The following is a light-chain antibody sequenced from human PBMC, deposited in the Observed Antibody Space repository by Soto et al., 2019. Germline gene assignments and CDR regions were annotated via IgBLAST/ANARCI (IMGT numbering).Light chain of an antibody. V-gene: IGKV1-13*02. CDR1: QDIRGA. CDR2: DVS. Sequence: AIQVTQSPSSLSASVGDRVTMTCRASQDIRGALAWYQQKSGKPPNLPIYDVSTLEGGVPSRFSGSGSGTEFTLTISSLQPEDFGTYYCQQFNSYPITFGHGTRLEIK. J-gene: IGKJ5*01. CDR3: QQFNSYPIT.